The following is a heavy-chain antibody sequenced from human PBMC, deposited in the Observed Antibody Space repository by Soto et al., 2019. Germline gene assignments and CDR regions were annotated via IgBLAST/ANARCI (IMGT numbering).Heavy chain of an antibody. J-gene: IGHJ6*02. Sequence: ASVKVSCKASGYTFTSYDINWVRQATGQGLEWMGWMNPNSGNTGYAQKFQGRVTMTRNTSISTAYMELSSLRSEDTAVYYCARGGMLYYDFWSGYWYGYYGMDVWGQGTTVTGS. CDR3: ARGGMLYYDFWSGYWYGYYGMDV. CDR1: GYTFTSYD. CDR2: MNPNSGNT. V-gene: IGHV1-8*01. D-gene: IGHD3-3*01.